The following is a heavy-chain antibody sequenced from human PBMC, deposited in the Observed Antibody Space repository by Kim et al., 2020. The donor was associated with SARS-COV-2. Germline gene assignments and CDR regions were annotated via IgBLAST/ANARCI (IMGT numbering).Heavy chain of an antibody. Sequence: SVKVSCKASGGTFSSYAISWVRQAPGQGLEWMGGIIPIFGTANYAQKFQGRVTITADESTSTAYMELSSLRSEDTAVYYCARGSTMVRGALPSYYYYGMDVWGQGTTVTVSS. CDR2: IIPIFGTA. D-gene: IGHD3-10*01. CDR3: ARGSTMVRGALPSYYYYGMDV. CDR1: GGTFSSYA. V-gene: IGHV1-69*13. J-gene: IGHJ6*02.